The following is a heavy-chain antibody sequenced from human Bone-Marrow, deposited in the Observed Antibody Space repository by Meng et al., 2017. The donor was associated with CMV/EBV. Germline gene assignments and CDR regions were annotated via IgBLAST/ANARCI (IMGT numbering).Heavy chain of an antibody. CDR3: ARDREFMKGFLEWLPVYYGMDV. CDR2: ISSSGSTI. CDR1: GCTFSSYE. V-gene: IGHV3-48*03. Sequence: GESLKISCAASGCTFSSYEMNWVRQAPGKGLEWVSYISSSGSTIYYADSVKGRFTISRDNAKNSLYLQMNSLRAQDTAVYYCARDREFMKGFLEWLPVYYGMDVWGQGTTVTVSS. D-gene: IGHD3-3*01. J-gene: IGHJ6*02.